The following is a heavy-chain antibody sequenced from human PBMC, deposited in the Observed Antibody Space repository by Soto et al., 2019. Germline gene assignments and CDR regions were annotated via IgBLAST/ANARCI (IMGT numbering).Heavy chain of an antibody. Sequence: SETLSLTCTVSGGSISSYYWSWIRQPPGKGLEWIGYIYYSGSTNYNPSLKSRVTISVDTSKNQFSLKLSSVTAADTAVYYCARGPTYYDILTGYYSNYYYMDVWGKGTTVTVSS. J-gene: IGHJ6*03. V-gene: IGHV4-59*01. CDR1: GGSISSYY. D-gene: IGHD3-9*01. CDR2: IYYSGST. CDR3: ARGPTYYDILTGYYSNYYYMDV.